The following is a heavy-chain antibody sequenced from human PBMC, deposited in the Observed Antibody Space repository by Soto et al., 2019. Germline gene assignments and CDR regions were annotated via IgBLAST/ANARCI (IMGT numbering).Heavy chain of an antibody. CDR3: ARDRITMVRGVIIPHY. CDR2: INPSGGST. D-gene: IGHD3-10*01. Sequence: ASVKVSCKACGYTFTSYYMHWVRQAPGQGLEWMGIINPSGGSTSYAQKFQGRVTMTRDTSTSTVYMELSSLRSEDTAVYYCARDRITMVRGVIIPHYWGQGTLVTVSS. CDR1: GYTFTSYY. J-gene: IGHJ4*02. V-gene: IGHV1-46*01.